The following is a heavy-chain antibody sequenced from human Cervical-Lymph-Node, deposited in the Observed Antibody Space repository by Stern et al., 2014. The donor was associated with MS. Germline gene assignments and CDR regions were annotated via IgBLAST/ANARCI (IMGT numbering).Heavy chain of an antibody. CDR2: IYRSGTT. J-gene: IGHJ4*02. Sequence: QVRLQESGPGLVQPSGTLSLTCVVSGVSVSENYWWGWVRQPPGKGLEWIGEIYRSGTTNYNPSLKSRVTMSIDKSNNQFSLKLASATAADTAVYYCARLFNYDYWGDPAYYFDYWGQGTQVTVSS. V-gene: IGHV4-4*02. CDR3: ARLFNYDYWGDPAYYFDY. D-gene: IGHD3-3*01. CDR1: GVSVSENYW.